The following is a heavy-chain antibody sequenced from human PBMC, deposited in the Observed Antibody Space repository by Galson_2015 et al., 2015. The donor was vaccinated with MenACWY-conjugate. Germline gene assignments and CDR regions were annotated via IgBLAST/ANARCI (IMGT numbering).Heavy chain of an antibody. Sequence: ALRLSCEASGFTFSTVAMSWVRQAPAKGLEWVSTITGSGVSTYYADSLKGRFTIPRDNSKNTLYMQMHSLRAEDTAVYYCSKAAYTSSWYQDAFDYWGQGSLVTVSS. CDR2: ITGSGVST. CDR1: GFTFSTVA. D-gene: IGHD6-13*01. J-gene: IGHJ4*02. V-gene: IGHV3-23*01. CDR3: SKAAYTSSWYQDAFDY.